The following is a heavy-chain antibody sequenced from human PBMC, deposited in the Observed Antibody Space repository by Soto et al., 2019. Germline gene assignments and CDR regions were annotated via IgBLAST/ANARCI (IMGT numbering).Heavy chain of an antibody. CDR3: ATTYSGWSNFDY. CDR1: GGSISSSSYY. V-gene: IGHV4-39*01. Sequence: QLQLQESGPGLVKPSETLSLTCTVSGGSISSSSYYWGWIRQPPGKGLEWIGSIYYSGSTYYNTSLKSRVTISVDTSKNQFSLKLSSVTAADTAVYYCATTYSGWSNFDYWGQGTLVTVSS. J-gene: IGHJ4*02. D-gene: IGHD6-19*01. CDR2: IYYSGST.